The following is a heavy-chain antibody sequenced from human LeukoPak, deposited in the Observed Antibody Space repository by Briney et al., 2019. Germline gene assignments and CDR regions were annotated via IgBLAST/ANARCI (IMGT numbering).Heavy chain of an antibody. CDR3: ARDTDDSPYYYYGMDV. CDR1: GVSISSSSYY. J-gene: IGHJ6*02. CDR2: IYYSGST. V-gene: IGHV4-39*07. Sequence: SETLSLTCTVSGVSISSSSYYWGWIRQPPGKGLEWIGSIYYSGSTYYNPSLKSRVTISVDTSKNQFSLKLSSVTAADTAVYYCARDTDDSPYYYYGMDVWGQGTTVTVSS. D-gene: IGHD3-22*01.